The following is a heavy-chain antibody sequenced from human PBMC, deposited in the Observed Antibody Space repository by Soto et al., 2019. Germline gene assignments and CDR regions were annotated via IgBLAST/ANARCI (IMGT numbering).Heavy chain of an antibody. J-gene: IGHJ4*02. D-gene: IGHD2-15*01. CDR3: GRLPPPTYCSGSTCSGY. CDR1: GYSFTNYW. Sequence: GESLKISCKGSGYSFTNYWIHWVRQMAGKGLEWMGRIDPDDSYTNYSPSFQGHVTISVDKSISTAYLQWSSLQASDTAIYYRGRLPPPTYCSGSTCSGYWGQGTLVTVSS. CDR2: IDPDDSYT. V-gene: IGHV5-10-1*01.